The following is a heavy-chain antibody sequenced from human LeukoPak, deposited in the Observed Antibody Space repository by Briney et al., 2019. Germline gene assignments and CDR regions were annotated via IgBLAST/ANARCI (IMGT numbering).Heavy chain of an antibody. CDR3: ARIPNRIAVAPDY. D-gene: IGHD6-19*01. V-gene: IGHV1-46*01. J-gene: IGHJ4*02. CDR1: GYTFTSNY. Sequence: ASVKVSCKAFGYTFTSNYMHWVRQAPGQGPEWMGVISPSGGSTTYAQKFQGRVTLTRDMSTSTDYLELSSLSSVTAADTAVYYCARIPNRIAVAPDYWGQGTLVTVSS. CDR2: ISPSGGST.